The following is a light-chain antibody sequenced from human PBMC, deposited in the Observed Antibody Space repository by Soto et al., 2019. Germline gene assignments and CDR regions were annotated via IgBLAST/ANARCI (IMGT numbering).Light chain of an antibody. V-gene: IGLV2-8*01. CDR1: SSDVGGYNY. CDR3: SSYAGSDNWV. CDR2: GVS. J-gene: IGLJ2*01. Sequence: QSALTQPPSASGSIGQSVTISCTGTSSDVGGYNYVSWYQQHPGKAPKLMISGVSERPSGVPDRFSGSKSGNTASLTVSGLQAEDESDYYCSSYAGSDNWVFGGGTKLTVL.